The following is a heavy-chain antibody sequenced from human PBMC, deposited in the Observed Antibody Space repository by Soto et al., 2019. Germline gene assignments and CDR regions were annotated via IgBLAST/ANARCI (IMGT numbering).Heavy chain of an antibody. CDR1: GFTFSIYA. CDR2: ITTNGDTT. D-gene: IGHD5-12*01. CDR3: AMSAGYGGAFDV. J-gene: IGHJ3*01. Sequence: EKQLVESGGALAQPGGSLRLSCVGSGFTFSIYALTWVRQAPGKGLEWVSLITTNGDTTFFGDSVKGRFSISRDNSKNTLYLQLETLRAEDTAVYYCAMSAGYGGAFDVWGQGTMVAVSS. V-gene: IGHV3-23*04.